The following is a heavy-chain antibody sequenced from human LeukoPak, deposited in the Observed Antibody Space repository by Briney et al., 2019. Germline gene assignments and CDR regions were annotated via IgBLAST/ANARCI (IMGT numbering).Heavy chain of an antibody. CDR2: ISNDGGGT. Sequence: GGSLRLSCAASGFNLGSYGMSWFRQAPGKGLEWVSSISNDGGGTFSADSVRGRFTISRDNSKNTLFLQMDSLRAEDTALYFCAKGSSGYFFDHWGQGSLVIVSS. CDR3: AKGSSGYFFDH. J-gene: IGHJ4*02. CDR1: GFNLGSYG. V-gene: IGHV3-23*01. D-gene: IGHD3-22*01.